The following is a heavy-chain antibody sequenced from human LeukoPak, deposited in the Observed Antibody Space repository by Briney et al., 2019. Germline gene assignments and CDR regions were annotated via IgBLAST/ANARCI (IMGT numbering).Heavy chain of an antibody. CDR3: AKFNGWELAEYYLDY. CDR2: MSKSGYYT. J-gene: IGHJ4*01. Sequence: PGESLRLSCAASGFIFSDYAMNWVRQAPGKGLEWLSGMSKSGYYTYDTASVKGRFTISRDNSKNTLYLQMSDLRAEDTAIYYCAKFNGWELAEYYLDYWGHGTLVTVSS. D-gene: IGHD1-26*01. CDR1: GFIFSDYA. V-gene: IGHV3-23*01.